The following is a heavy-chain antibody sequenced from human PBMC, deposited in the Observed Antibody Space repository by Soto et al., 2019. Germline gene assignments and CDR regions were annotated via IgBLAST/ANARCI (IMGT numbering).Heavy chain of an antibody. Sequence: ASVKVSCKASGYTFTSYYIYWVRQAPGQGLEWMGVIDPSGGSTTYAQKFQVRVTMTSDTSTSTVYMELSSLRSEDTAMYFCASETYSSGWYVPDYWG. V-gene: IGHV1-46*01. J-gene: IGHJ4*01. CDR3: ASETYSSGWYVPDY. D-gene: IGHD6-19*01. CDR1: GYTFTSYY. CDR2: IDPSGGST.